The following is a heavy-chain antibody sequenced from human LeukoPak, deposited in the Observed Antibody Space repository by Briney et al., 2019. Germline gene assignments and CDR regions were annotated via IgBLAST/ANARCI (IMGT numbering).Heavy chain of an antibody. D-gene: IGHD3-3*01. J-gene: IGHJ6*02. CDR1: GYTFTSYG. V-gene: IGHV1-18*01. Sequence: GASVKVSCKASGYTFTSYGISWVRQAPGQGLEWMGWISAYNGNTNYAQKLQGRVTMTTDTSTSTAYMELRSLRSDDTAVYYCAIPYPNYDLWSGYYTEDYYYGMDVWGQGTTVTVSS. CDR2: ISAYNGNT. CDR3: AIPYPNYDLWSGYYTEDYYYGMDV.